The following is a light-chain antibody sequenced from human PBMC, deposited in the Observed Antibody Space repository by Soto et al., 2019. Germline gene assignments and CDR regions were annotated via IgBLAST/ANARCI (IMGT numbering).Light chain of an antibody. Sequence: EIVMTQPPATLSVSAGERANLSCSSSQSVSSNYLAWFQQKPGQAPRLLIYGASNRATGIPDRFSGSGSGTDFTLTISRLEPEDFAVYYCQQYDSSPKTFGQGTKVDI. CDR1: QSVSSNY. V-gene: IGKV3-20*01. CDR2: GAS. CDR3: QQYDSSPKT. J-gene: IGKJ1*01.